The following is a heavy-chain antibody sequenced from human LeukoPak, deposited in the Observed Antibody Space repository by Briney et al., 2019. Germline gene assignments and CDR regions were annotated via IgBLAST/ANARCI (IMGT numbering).Heavy chain of an antibody. J-gene: IGHJ4*02. CDR2: SSGSGGST. Sequence: GGSLRLSCAASGFTFSSYAMSWVRQAPGQGLEWVSASSGSGGSTYYADSVKGRFTISRDNSKNTLYLQMNSLSAEDTAVYYCAKAIVVVAATPYFDYWGQGTLVTVSS. CDR1: GFTFSSYA. D-gene: IGHD2-15*01. CDR3: AKAIVVVAATPYFDY. V-gene: IGHV3-23*01.